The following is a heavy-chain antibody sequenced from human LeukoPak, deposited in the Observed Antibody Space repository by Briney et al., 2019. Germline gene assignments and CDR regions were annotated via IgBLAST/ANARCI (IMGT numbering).Heavy chain of an antibody. Sequence: GGSLRLSCAASGFTFSSYAMSWVRQAPGKGLEWVSAISGSGGSTYYADSVKGRFTISRDDSKTTLYLQMNSLKTEDTAVYYCTTHRDYSSSPTFDYWGQGTLVTVSS. CDR1: GFTFSSYA. D-gene: IGHD6-13*01. V-gene: IGHV3-23*01. CDR3: TTHRDYSSSPTFDY. CDR2: ISGSGGST. J-gene: IGHJ4*02.